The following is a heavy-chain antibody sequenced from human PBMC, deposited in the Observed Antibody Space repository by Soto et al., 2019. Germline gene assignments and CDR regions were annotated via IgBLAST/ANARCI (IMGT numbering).Heavy chain of an antibody. Sequence: GASVKVSCKASGCTFTSYGVSWVRQAPGQELEWMGWISAYDGDTNYAQKLQGRVTMTTDTSTSTAYMELRSLRSDDTAVYYCARDSRGTYRSSADWFHPWGQGTLVTGFS. CDR1: GCTFTSYG. CDR3: ARDSRGTYRSSADWFHP. J-gene: IGHJ5*02. V-gene: IGHV1-18*01. CDR2: ISAYDGDT. D-gene: IGHD6-13*01.